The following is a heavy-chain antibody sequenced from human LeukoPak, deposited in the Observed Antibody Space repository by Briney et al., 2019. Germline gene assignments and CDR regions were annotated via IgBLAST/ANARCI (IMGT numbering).Heavy chain of an antibody. V-gene: IGHV4-39*01. CDR3: VYYYGSGSVEY. D-gene: IGHD3-10*01. CDR1: GGSITSSNYY. J-gene: IGHJ4*02. CDR2: FYYSGGT. Sequence: PSETLSLTCTVSGGSITSSNYYWGWIRQPPGKGLEWIGSFYYSGGTNYNPSLKSRVTISVDTSKNQFSLKLSSGTAADTAVYYCVYYYGSGSVEYWGQGTLVTVSS.